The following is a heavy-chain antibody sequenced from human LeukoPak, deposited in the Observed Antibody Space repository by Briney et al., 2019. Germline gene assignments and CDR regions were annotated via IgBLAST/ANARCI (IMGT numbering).Heavy chain of an antibody. CDR2: INPSGGST. J-gene: IGHJ4*02. CDR1: GYTFTSYY. CDR3: ARSFGSVAVSVSFDY. V-gene: IGHV1-46*01. D-gene: IGHD6-19*01. Sequence: ASVKVSCKASGYTFTSYYMHWVRQAPGQGLEWMGIINPSGGSTSYAQKFQGRVTMTRDTSTSTVYMELSSLRSEDTAVYYCARSFGSVAVSVSFDYWGQGTLVTVSS.